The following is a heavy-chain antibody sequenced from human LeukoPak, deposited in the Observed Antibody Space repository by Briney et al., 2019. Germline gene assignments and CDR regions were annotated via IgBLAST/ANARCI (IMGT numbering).Heavy chain of an antibody. CDR3: ARAGYYYDSSGYQKGVVHFDY. Sequence: SETLSLICTVSGGSISSYYWSWLRQPAGKGLEWIGRIYTSGSTNYNPSLQSRVTMSVDTSKNQFSLKLSSVTAADTAVYYCARAGYYYDSSGYQKGVVHFDYWGQGTLVTVSS. J-gene: IGHJ4*02. V-gene: IGHV4-4*07. CDR2: IYTSGST. CDR1: GGSISSYY. D-gene: IGHD3-22*01.